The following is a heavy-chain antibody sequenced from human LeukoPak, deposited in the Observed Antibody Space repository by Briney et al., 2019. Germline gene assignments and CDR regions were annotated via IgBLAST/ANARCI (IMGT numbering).Heavy chain of an antibody. V-gene: IGHV1-2*07. CDR1: GYTFTGYY. Sequence: ASVKVSCKASGYTFTGYYMHWVRQAPGQGLEWMGWINPNSGGTNYAHKFQGRVTMTRDTSISTAYMELSRLRPDDTAVYYCARAAPGIEFDYWGQGTLVTVSS. CDR2: INPNSGGT. CDR3: ARAAPGIEFDY. D-gene: IGHD1-26*01. J-gene: IGHJ4*02.